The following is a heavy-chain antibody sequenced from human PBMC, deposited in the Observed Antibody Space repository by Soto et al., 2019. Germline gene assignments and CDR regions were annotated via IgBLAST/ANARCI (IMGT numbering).Heavy chain of an antibody. CDR2: ISYDGSNK. D-gene: IGHD1-26*01. J-gene: IGHJ6*02. CDR1: GFTFSSYG. CDR3: ASDQSVSYGHYYYYGMDV. V-gene: IGHV3-30*03. Sequence: QVQLVESGGGVVQPGRSLRLSCAASGFTFSSYGMHWVRQAPGKGLEWVAVISYDGSNKYYADSVKGQFTISRDNSKNTLYLQMNSLRAEDTAVYYCASDQSVSYGHYYYYGMDVWGQGTTVTVSS.